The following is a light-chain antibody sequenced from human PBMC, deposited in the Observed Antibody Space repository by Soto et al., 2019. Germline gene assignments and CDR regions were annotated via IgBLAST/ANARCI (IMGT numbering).Light chain of an antibody. V-gene: IGLV2-14*01. CDR2: DVT. Sequence: LTQPASVSGSPGQSITISCTGTSSDVVGYNYVSWYQQQPGKAPKFMIYDVTNRPSGVSNRFSGSRSGNTASLTISVLQAEDEADYYCCSYTTSNTRQIVFGTGTKVTVL. J-gene: IGLJ1*01. CDR1: SSDVVGYNY. CDR3: CSYTTSNTRQIV.